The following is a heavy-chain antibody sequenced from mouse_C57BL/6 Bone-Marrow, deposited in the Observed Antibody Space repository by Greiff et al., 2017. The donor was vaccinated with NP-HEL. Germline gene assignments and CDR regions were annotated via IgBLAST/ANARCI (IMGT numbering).Heavy chain of an antibody. CDR1: GYTFTDYY. CDR3: ARWGYLDY. Sequence: VHVKQSGPVLVKPGASVKMSCKASGYTFTDYYMNWVKQSHGKSLEWIGVINPYNGGTSYNQKFKGKATLTVDKSSSTAYMELNSLTSEDSAVYYCARWGYLDYWGQGTTLTVSS. J-gene: IGHJ2*01. CDR2: INPYNGGT. V-gene: IGHV1-19*01.